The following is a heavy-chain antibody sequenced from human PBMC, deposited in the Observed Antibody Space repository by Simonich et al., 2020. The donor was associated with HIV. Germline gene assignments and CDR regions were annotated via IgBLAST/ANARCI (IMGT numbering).Heavy chain of an antibody. CDR2: IRTYNGDK. J-gene: IGHJ4*02. Sequence: QVQLVQSGAEVKKPGASVKVSCKASGYTFTNYGITWVRQAPGQGPEYMGWIRTYNGDKNYAQKYRGRATMTTDTSTSTAYMELRSLRSDDTAVYYCARGDPFFDYWGQGALVTVSS. V-gene: IGHV1-18*01. CDR3: ARGDPFFDY. CDR1: GYTFTNYG.